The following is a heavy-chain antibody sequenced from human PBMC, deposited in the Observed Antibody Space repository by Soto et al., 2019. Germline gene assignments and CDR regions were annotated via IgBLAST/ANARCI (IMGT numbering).Heavy chain of an antibody. CDR3: ARDRDGQLVRPRNAFDY. CDR2: ISAYNGNT. V-gene: IGHV1-18*01. CDR1: GYTFTSYG. J-gene: IGHJ4*02. D-gene: IGHD6-6*01. Sequence: ASVKVSCKASGYTFTSYGISWVRQAPGQGLEWMGWISAYNGNTNYAQKLQGRVTMTTDTSTSTAYMELRSLRSDDTAVYYCARDRDGQLVRPRNAFDYWGQGTLVTVSS.